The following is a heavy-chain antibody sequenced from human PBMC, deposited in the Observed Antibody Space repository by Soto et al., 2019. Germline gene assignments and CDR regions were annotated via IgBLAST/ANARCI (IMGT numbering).Heavy chain of an antibody. V-gene: IGHV3-23*01. CDR3: AKDITMVRGSYSFYYYGMDV. J-gene: IGHJ6*02. CDR2: ISGSGGST. D-gene: IGHD3-10*01. CDR1: GFTFSSYA. Sequence: VQLLESGGGLVQPGGSLRLSCAASGFTFSSYAMSWVRQAPGKGLEWVSAISGSGGSTYYADSVKGRFTISRDNSKNTLYLQMNSLRAEDTAVYYCAKDITMVRGSYSFYYYGMDVWGQGTTVTVSS.